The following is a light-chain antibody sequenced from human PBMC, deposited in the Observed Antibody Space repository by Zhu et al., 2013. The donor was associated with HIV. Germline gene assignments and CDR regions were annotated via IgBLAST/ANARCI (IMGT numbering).Light chain of an antibody. Sequence: QSALTQPASVSGSPGQSITISCTGTSSDVGGYNYVSWYQQHPGKAPKLMIYEVSNRPSGVSNRFSGSKSGNTASLTISGLQAEDEADYYCNSYTSSNSLGVFGTGTKVTVL. J-gene: IGLJ1*01. CDR3: NSYTSSNSLGV. CDR1: SSDVGGYNY. V-gene: IGLV2-14*01. CDR2: EVS.